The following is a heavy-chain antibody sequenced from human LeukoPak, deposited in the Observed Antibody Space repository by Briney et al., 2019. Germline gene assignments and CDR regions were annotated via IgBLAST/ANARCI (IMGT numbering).Heavy chain of an antibody. J-gene: IGHJ3*02. Sequence: GGSLRLSCASSGFTVSSNNMGWVRQDPGKGLEWVSGLYSGGSTYNADSVKGRFIISRDNSKNTLYLQMNNLRAEDTAVYHCASSYGKGAFDIWGQGTMVTVSS. V-gene: IGHV3-53*01. D-gene: IGHD4-17*01. CDR2: LYSGGST. CDR1: GFTVSSNN. CDR3: ASSYGKGAFDI.